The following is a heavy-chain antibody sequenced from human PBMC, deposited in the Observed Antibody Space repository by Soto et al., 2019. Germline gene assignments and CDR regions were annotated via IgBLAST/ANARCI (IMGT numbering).Heavy chain of an antibody. CDR1: GFTVSSNY. V-gene: IGHV4-31*02. Sequence: LSCAASGFTVSSNYMSWVRQAPGKGLEWIGYIYYSGSTYYNPSLKSRVTISVDTSKNQFSLKLSSVTAADTAVYYCAREPVIWGQGTLVTVSS. J-gene: IGHJ4*02. D-gene: IGHD3-10*01. CDR2: IYYSGST. CDR3: AREPVI.